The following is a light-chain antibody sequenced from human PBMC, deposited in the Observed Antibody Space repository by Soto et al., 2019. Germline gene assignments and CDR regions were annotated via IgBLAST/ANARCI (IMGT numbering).Light chain of an antibody. J-gene: IGKJ4*01. CDR3: QQRSNWPPFA. Sequence: EIVLTQSPATLSLSPGERATLSCRASQSVSRYLAWYQQKPGQAPRLLIYDASNRATGIPARFSGSGSGTDFSLTISSLEPEDCAVYYCQQRSNWPPFAFGGGTKVEIK. CDR2: DAS. V-gene: IGKV3-11*01. CDR1: QSVSRY.